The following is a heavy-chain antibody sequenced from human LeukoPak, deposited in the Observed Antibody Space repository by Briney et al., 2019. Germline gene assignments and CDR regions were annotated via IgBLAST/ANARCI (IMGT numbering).Heavy chain of an antibody. CDR3: TRDNGYCSGGSCYHYYMDV. D-gene: IGHD2-15*01. J-gene: IGHJ6*03. CDR1: GFIFSSYW. Sequence: GGSLRLSCAASGFIFSSYWMSWVRQAPGKGLEWVADIDQHGSEKYYVDSVKGRFTISRDNAKNSVYLQMNSLRAEDTAVYYCTRDNGYCSGGSCYHYYMDVWGKGTTVTVSS. CDR2: IDQHGSEK. V-gene: IGHV3-7*01.